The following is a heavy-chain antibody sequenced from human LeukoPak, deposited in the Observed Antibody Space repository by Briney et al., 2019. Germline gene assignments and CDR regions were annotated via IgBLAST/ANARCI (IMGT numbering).Heavy chain of an antibody. CDR2: ISTDGYTT. CDR3: VVGGSPGY. Sequence: PGGSLRLSCAASGLAFSAYKMRWVRQAPRKGLVWVSRISTDGYTTDYADFAQGRFTASRDNTKNTWSLEMNSLRAEDTAVYHCVVGGSPGYWGQGTLVTVSS. D-gene: IGHD2-15*01. J-gene: IGHJ4*02. V-gene: IGHV3-74*01. CDR1: GLAFSAYK.